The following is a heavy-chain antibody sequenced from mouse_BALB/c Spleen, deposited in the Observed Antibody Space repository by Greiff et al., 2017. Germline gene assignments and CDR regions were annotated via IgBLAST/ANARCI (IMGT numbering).Heavy chain of an antibody. Sequence: EVNVVESGGGLVQPGGSLKLSCAASGFTFSSYTMSWVRQTPEKRLEWVAYISNGGGSTYYPDTVKGRFTISRDNAKNTLYLQMSSLKSEDTAMYYCARHPSSSSMDYWGQGTSVTVSS. J-gene: IGHJ4*01. CDR3: ARHPSSSSMDY. V-gene: IGHV5-12-2*01. CDR2: ISNGGGST. CDR1: GFTFSSYT.